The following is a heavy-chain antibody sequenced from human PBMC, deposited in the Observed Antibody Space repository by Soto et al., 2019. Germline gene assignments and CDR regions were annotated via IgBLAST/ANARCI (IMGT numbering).Heavy chain of an antibody. D-gene: IGHD3-22*01. CDR2: IYYSGST. J-gene: IGHJ4*02. V-gene: IGHV4-30-4*02. CDR1: GGSISSGDYY. CDR3: ALRSMAVVPEY. Sequence: SETLSLTCTVSGGSISSGDYYWSWIRQPPGKGLEWIGYIYYSGSTYYNPSLKSRVTISVDTSKNQFSLKLSSVTAAAPAVYYCALRSMAVVPEYWGQGTLVTVAS.